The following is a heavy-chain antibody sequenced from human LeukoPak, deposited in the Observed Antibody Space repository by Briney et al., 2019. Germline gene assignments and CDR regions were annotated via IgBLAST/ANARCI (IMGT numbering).Heavy chain of an antibody. CDR3: ARGRDGGDSTDAFDI. Sequence: GASVKVSCKASGYTFTSYGISWVRQAPGQGLEWMGWISAYNGNTNYAQKLQGRVTMTTDTPTSTAYMELRSLRSDDTAVYYCARGRDGGDSTDAFDIWGQGTMVTVSS. D-gene: IGHD4-11*01. CDR1: GYTFTSYG. CDR2: ISAYNGNT. J-gene: IGHJ3*02. V-gene: IGHV1-18*01.